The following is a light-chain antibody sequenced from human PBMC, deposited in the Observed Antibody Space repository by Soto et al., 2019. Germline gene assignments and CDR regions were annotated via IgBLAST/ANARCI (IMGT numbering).Light chain of an antibody. V-gene: IGKV1-9*01. CDR1: QGISSN. Sequence: DIQLTQSPSFLSASVGDRVTITCRASQGISSNLAWYQQKPGKPPKVLIYGASNLQSGVPSRFSGSGSGTEFTLTISSLQPDDFATYYCQQYNSYSTFGQGTKVDIK. CDR3: QQYNSYST. CDR2: GAS. J-gene: IGKJ1*01.